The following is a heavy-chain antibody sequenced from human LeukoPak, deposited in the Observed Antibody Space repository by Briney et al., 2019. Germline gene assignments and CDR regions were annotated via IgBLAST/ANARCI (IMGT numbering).Heavy chain of an antibody. CDR3: AGGYGSYSPDY. CDR2: ISGSGTTI. V-gene: IGHV3-48*03. CDR1: GSTFSSFE. Sequence: HTGGSLRLSCAASGSTFSSFEMNWVRQAPGKGLEWVSFISGSGTTIYYADSVKGRFTISRDNAKNSLVLQMNSLRAEDTAVYYCAGGYGSYSPDYWGQGTLVTVSS. D-gene: IGHD1-26*01. J-gene: IGHJ4*02.